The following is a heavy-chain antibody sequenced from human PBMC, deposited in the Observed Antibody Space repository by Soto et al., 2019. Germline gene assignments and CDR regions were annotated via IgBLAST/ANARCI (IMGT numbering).Heavy chain of an antibody. D-gene: IGHD1-26*01. CDR2: IYSSGST. CDR3: ARHESGSYYY. J-gene: IGHJ4*02. V-gene: IGHV4-39*01. Sequence: PSETLSLTCTVSSGSISSSNYYWGWIRQPPGKGLEWIGSIYSSGSTDYNPSLKSRVTISVDTSKNQFSLKLSSVTAEDTAVYYCARHESGSYYYWGQGTLVTVSS. CDR1: SGSISSSNYY.